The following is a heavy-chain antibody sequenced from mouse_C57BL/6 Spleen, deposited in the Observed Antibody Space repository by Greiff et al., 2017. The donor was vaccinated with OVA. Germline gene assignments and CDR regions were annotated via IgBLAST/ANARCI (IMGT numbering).Heavy chain of an antibody. Sequence: QVQLQQPGAELVKPGASVTMSCKASGYTFTSYWITWVKQRPGPGLEWIGDIYPGSGSTNYNEKFKSKATLTVDTSSSTAYMQLSRLTSEDSAVYYCARRGYGYDRDWYFDVWGTGTTVTVSS. CDR1: GYTFTSYW. CDR2: IYPGSGST. V-gene: IGHV1-55*01. CDR3: ARRGYGYDRDWYFDV. D-gene: IGHD2-14*01. J-gene: IGHJ1*03.